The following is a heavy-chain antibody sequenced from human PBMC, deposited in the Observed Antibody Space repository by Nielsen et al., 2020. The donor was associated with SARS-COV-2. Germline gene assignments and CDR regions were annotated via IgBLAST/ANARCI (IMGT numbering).Heavy chain of an antibody. CDR1: GGSISGSSYY. V-gene: IGHV4-39*07. D-gene: IGHD4-17*01. CDR3: ARDGGETTSLDY. Sequence: GSLRLSCTVSGGSISGSSYYWGWIRQPPGKGLEWIGSIYYSGSTYYNPSLKSRVTISVDTSKNQFSLKLSSVTAADTAVYYCARDGGETTSLDYWGQGTLVTVSS. CDR2: IYYSGST. J-gene: IGHJ4*02.